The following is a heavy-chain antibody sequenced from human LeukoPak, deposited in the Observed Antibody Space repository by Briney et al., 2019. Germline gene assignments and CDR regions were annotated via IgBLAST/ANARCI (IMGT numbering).Heavy chain of an antibody. V-gene: IGHV4-61*01. D-gene: IGHD4-17*01. CDR2: IYYSGST. CDR1: GGSVSSGSYY. CDR3: ASGPFYGDYDPPDAFDI. J-gene: IGHJ3*02. Sequence: PSETLSLTCTVSGGSVSSGSYYWIWIRQPPGKGLEWIGCIYYSGSTNYNPSLKSRVTISVDTSKNQFSLKLSSVTAADTAVYYCASGPFYGDYDPPDAFDIWGQGTMVTVSS.